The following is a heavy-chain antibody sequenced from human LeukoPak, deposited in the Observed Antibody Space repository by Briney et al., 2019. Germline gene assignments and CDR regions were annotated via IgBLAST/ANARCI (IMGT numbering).Heavy chain of an antibody. Sequence: GGSLRLSCAASGFTFSSYSMNWVRQAPGKGLEWVSSISSSSSYIYYAGSVKGRFTISRDNAKNSLYLQMNSLRAEDTAVYYCARGLGYSYGYGDYFDYWGQGTLVTVSS. D-gene: IGHD5-18*01. CDR3: ARGLGYSYGYGDYFDY. V-gene: IGHV3-21*01. J-gene: IGHJ4*02. CDR1: GFTFSSYS. CDR2: ISSSSSYI.